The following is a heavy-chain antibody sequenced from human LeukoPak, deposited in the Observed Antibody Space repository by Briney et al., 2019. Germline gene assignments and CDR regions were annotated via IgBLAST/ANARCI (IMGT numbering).Heavy chain of an antibody. CDR1: GFTFSFYS. CDR3: AKIVLRYFDWPDAFDI. Sequence: GGSLRLSCEASGFTFSFYSMNWVRQAPGKGLEWVSAISGSGGSTYYADSVKGRFTISRDNSKNTLYLQMNSLRAEDTAVYYCAKIVLRYFDWPDAFDIWGQGTMVTVSS. D-gene: IGHD3-9*01. CDR2: ISGSGGST. V-gene: IGHV3-23*01. J-gene: IGHJ3*02.